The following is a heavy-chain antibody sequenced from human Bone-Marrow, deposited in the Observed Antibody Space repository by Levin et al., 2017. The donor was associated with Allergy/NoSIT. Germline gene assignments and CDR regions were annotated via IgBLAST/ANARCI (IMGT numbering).Heavy chain of an antibody. D-gene: IGHD2-15*01. J-gene: IGHJ6*03. CDR3: ARDYSPHFYYYADV. Sequence: ASVKVSCKASGYTFTASYIHWVRQAPGQGLEWMGRINPDSGGTNFAEAFKGRVTLTTDTSVNTAYMELSGLRSDDTAVYYCARDYSPHFYYYADVWGKGTTVIVSS. V-gene: IGHV1-2*06. CDR2: INPDSGGT. CDR1: GYTFTASY.